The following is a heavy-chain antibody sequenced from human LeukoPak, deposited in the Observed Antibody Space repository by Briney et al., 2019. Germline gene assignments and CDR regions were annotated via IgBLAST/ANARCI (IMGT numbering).Heavy chain of an antibody. J-gene: IGHJ4*02. V-gene: IGHV1-18*04. Sequence: ASVKVSCKVSGYTFTGYYMHWVRQAPGQGLEWMGWISAYNGNTNYTQKLQGRVTMTTDTSTNTAYMELRSLRSDDTAVYYCARDLDGSGSYYYWGQGTLVAVSS. CDR2: ISAYNGNT. CDR3: ARDLDGSGSYYY. D-gene: IGHD3-10*01. CDR1: GYTFTGYY.